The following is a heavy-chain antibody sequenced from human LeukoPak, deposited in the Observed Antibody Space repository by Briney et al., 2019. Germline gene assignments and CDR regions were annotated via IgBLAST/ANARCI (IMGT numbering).Heavy chain of an antibody. J-gene: IGHJ3*02. CDR2: ISGTGGST. D-gene: IGHD2-15*01. V-gene: IGHV3-23*01. CDR3: ASTVVVAATHAFDI. CDR1: GFTFSNYA. Sequence: GGSLRLSCAASGFTFSNYAMSWVRQAPGKGLEWVAGISGTGGSTHYADSVKGRFTISRDNSKNTLYLQMNSLRAEDTAVYYCASTVVVAATHAFDIWGQGTMVTVSS.